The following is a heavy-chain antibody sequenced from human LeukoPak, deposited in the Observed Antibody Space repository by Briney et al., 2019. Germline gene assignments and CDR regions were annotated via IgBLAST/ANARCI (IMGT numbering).Heavy chain of an antibody. D-gene: IGHD3-22*01. V-gene: IGHV1-2*02. CDR1: GYTFTGYY. J-gene: IGHJ6*03. CDR2: INPNSGGT. Sequence: ASVKVSCKASGYTFTGYYMHWVRQAPGQGLEWMGWINPNSGGTNYAQKFQGRVTMTRDTSISTAYMELSRLRSDDTAVYYCAIFPYYYDSSGPYCYYYYMDVWGKGTTVTVSS. CDR3: AIFPYYYDSSGPYCYYYYMDV.